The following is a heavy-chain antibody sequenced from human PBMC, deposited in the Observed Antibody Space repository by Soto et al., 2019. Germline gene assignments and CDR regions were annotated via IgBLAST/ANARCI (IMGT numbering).Heavy chain of an antibody. Sequence: ASVKVSCKVSGYTLTELSMHWVRQAPGKGLEWMGGFDPEDGETIYAQKFQGRVTMTEDTSTDTAYMELSSLRSEDTAVYYCATSPADGGYDWYFDLWGRGTLVTVSS. CDR2: FDPEDGET. D-gene: IGHD5-12*01. CDR1: GYTLTELS. V-gene: IGHV1-24*01. J-gene: IGHJ2*01. CDR3: ATSPADGGYDWYFDL.